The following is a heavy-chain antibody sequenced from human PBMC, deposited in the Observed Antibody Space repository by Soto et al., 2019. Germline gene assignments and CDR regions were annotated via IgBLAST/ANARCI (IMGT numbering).Heavy chain of an antibody. CDR2: INHSGST. CDR3: AREGRLWIRGVVAV. CDR1: GGSFSGYY. D-gene: IGHD3-10*01. Sequence: QVQLQQWGAGLLKPSETLSLTCAVYGGSFSGYYWSWIRQPPGKGLEWIGEINHSGSTNYNPSLKSRVTIAVATTKTHTSPGMSAVPAAGTAVYYCAREGRLWIRGVVAVWGQGTTVTVSS. V-gene: IGHV4-34*01. J-gene: IGHJ6*02.